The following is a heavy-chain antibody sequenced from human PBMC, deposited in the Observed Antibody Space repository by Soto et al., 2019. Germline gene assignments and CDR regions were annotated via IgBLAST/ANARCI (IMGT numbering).Heavy chain of an antibody. CDR1: GFTFSDYY. D-gene: IGHD5-12*01. Sequence: GGSLRLSCAASGFTFSDYYMSWIRQAPGKGLEWVSYISSSGSTIYYADSVKGRFTISREKAKNSLYLQMNSLRAEDTAVYYCARDPGHPGYDHAFDIWGQGTMVTVSS. J-gene: IGHJ3*02. CDR3: ARDPGHPGYDHAFDI. CDR2: ISSSGSTI. V-gene: IGHV3-11*01.